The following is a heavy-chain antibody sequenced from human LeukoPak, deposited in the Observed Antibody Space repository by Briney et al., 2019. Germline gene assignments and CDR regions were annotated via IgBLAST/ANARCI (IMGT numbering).Heavy chain of an antibody. CDR1: GGSFSGYY. J-gene: IGHJ6*03. D-gene: IGHD3-10*01. V-gene: IGHV4-34*01. CDR2: INHSGST. CDR3: ARHGPLDYYGSGSYYNLRPPRYYYYVDV. Sequence: SETLSLTCAVYGGSFSGYYWSWIRQPPGKGLEWIGEINHSGSTNYNPSLKSRVTISVDTSKHQFSLKLSSVTAADTAVYYCARHGPLDYYGSGSYYNLRPPRYYYYVDVWGKGTTVTISS.